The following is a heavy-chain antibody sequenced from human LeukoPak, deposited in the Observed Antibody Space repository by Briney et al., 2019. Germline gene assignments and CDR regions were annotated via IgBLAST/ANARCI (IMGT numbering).Heavy chain of an antibody. CDR1: GFTFSTHS. D-gene: IGHD3-10*01. CDR3: ARGNYGYYFDS. CDR2: IYNDI. Sequence: GGSLRLSCEAPGFTFSTHSMNWVRQTPGKGLEWVSSIYNDIHYADSVKGRFTIFRDNSRNSLYLQMNSLKDEDTAVYFCARGNYGYYFDSWGQGTLVTVSS. J-gene: IGHJ4*02. V-gene: IGHV3-21*01.